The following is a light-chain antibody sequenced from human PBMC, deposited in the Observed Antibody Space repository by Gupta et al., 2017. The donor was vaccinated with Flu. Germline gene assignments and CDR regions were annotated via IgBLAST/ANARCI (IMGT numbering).Light chain of an antibody. Sequence: EIVLTQSPATLSLSPGERATLSCRASQSVGTYLAWYQQKPGQTPRLLIYDASNRATSIPARFSGSGSGTDFILTISSLEPEDFAVYYCQKRSNWPPYTFGQGTRLEIK. V-gene: IGKV3-11*01. J-gene: IGKJ2*01. CDR3: QKRSNWPPYT. CDR2: DAS. CDR1: QSVGTY.